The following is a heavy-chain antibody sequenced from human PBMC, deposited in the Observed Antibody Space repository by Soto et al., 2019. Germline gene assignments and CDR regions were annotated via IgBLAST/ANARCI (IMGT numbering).Heavy chain of an antibody. CDR2: ISAYDGNT. D-gene: IGHD2-15*01. V-gene: IGHV1-18*01. CDR1: GYTFTSYG. CDR3: ARAIGYCSGGSCYSYYYYSGLDV. Sequence: QVQLVQSGAEVKKPGASVKVSCKASGYTFTSYGISWVRQAPGQGLELMGWISAYDGNTNYAQKLQGRVTMTTDTSTSTAYMELRSLRCDDTAVYYCARAIGYCSGGSCYSYYYYSGLDVWGQGTTVTVSS. J-gene: IGHJ6*02.